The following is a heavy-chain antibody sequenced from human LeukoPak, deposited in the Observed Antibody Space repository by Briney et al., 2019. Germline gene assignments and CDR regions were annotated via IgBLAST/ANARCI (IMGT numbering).Heavy chain of an antibody. CDR2: XXPIXGTA. CDR1: GGTFSSYA. J-gene: IGHJ6*02. D-gene: IGHD4-17*01. Sequence: ASVKVSCKASGGTFSSYAISWVRQAPGQGLGWMGGXXPIXGTANYAQKFQGRVTITADESTSTACMELSSLRSEDTAVYYCARGSRWATVTRLTPNYYYGMDVWGQGTTVTVSS. CDR3: ARGSRWATVTRLTPNYYYGMDV. V-gene: IGHV1-69*13.